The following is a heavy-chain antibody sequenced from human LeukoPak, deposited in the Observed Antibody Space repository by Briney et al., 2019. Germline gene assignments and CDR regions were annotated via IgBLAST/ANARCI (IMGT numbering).Heavy chain of an antibody. J-gene: IGHJ4*02. D-gene: IGHD3-10*01. CDR1: GGSISNYY. Sequence: SETLSLTCTVSGGSISNYYWSWIRQSPGKGLGWIGYIYYNGESNYNPSLKSRVTISVDTSKNQFALRLTSVTAADTAVYYCARDRGVMGFDSWGQGTLVTVSS. V-gene: IGHV4-59*01. CDR3: ARDRGVMGFDS. CDR2: IYYNGES.